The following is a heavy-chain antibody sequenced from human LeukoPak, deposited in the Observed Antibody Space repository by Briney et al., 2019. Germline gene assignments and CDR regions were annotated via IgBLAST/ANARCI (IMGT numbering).Heavy chain of an antibody. D-gene: IGHD5-18*01. CDR1: GGSISSSSYY. CDR2: IYYSGST. Sequence: SETLSLTCTVSGGSISSSSYYWGWIRQPPGKGLEWIGSIYYSGSTYYNPSLKSRVTISLDTSKNQFSLKLSSVPAADTAVYYCARARPVYSYGFDYWGQGTLVTVSS. V-gene: IGHV4-39*01. J-gene: IGHJ4*02. CDR3: ARARPVYSYGFDY.